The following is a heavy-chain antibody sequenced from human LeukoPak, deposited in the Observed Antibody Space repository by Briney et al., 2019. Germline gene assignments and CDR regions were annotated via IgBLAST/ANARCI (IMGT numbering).Heavy chain of an antibody. J-gene: IGHJ4*02. V-gene: IGHV3-74*01. D-gene: IGHD6-13*01. Sequence: GGSLRLSCAASGFTFSNYAMSWVRQAPGKGLVWVSRINTDGSSTSYADSVKGRFTISRDNAKNTLYLQMNSLRAEDTAVYYCARGEAAAGRSIPFDYWGQGTLVTVSS. CDR2: INTDGSST. CDR3: ARGEAAAGRSIPFDY. CDR1: GFTFSNYA.